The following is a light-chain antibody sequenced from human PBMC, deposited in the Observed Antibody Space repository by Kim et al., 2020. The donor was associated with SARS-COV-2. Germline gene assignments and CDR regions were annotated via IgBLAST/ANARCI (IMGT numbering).Light chain of an antibody. V-gene: IGKV3-20*01. CDR3: QQYGSSYT. J-gene: IGKJ2*01. Sequence: EIVLTQSPGTLSLSPGEGATLSCRASQSVTSSYLAWYQQKPGRAPRLLIYGASSRATGIPDRFSGSGSGTDFTLTISRLEPEDFAVYYCQQYGSSYTFGQGTKLEIK. CDR1: QSVTSSY. CDR2: GAS.